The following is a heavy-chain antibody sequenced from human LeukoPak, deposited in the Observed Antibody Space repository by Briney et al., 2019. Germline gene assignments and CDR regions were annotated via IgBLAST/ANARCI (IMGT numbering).Heavy chain of an antibody. D-gene: IGHD1-26*01. V-gene: IGHV3-30*02. CDR2: IRYDGSNK. J-gene: IGHJ3*02. CDR1: GFTFSSYG. Sequence: GGSLRLSCAASGFTFSSYGMHWVRQAPGKGLEWVAFIRYDGSNKYYADSVKGRFTISRDNSKNTLYLQMNSLRAEDTAVYYCAKDPRVGPEAFDIRGQGTMVTVSS. CDR3: AKDPRVGPEAFDI.